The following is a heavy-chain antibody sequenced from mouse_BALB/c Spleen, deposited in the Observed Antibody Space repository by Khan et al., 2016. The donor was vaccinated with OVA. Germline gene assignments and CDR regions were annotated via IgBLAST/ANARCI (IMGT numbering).Heavy chain of an antibody. Sequence: EVELVESGGGLVKPGGSLKFSCAASGFTFSSFVMSWVRQTPEKRLEWVATISSAGTYTYYPDSVKGRFTISRDNAKNTLYLQMNSLRSEDTAMYSCANGNYGWFAHWGQGTLVTVSA. CDR2: ISSAGTYT. V-gene: IGHV5-9-1*01. CDR1: GFTFSSFV. J-gene: IGHJ3*01. D-gene: IGHD2-1*01. CDR3: ANGNYGWFAH.